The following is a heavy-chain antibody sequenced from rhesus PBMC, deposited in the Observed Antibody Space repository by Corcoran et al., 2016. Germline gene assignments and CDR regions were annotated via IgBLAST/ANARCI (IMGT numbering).Heavy chain of an antibody. CDR2: IYGGRNST. CDR1: GYSISSGYG. CDR3: ARVGATVAAPWDY. J-gene: IGHJ4*01. Sequence: QVQLQESGPGLVKPSETLSLTCAVSGYSISSGYGWGWIRQSPGKGLEWIGQIYGGRNSTYYNPYLNSRVTVSKDAAKNQFALKVNSVTAADTAVYYCARVGATVAAPWDYWGQGVLVTVSS. D-gene: IGHD4-29*01. V-gene: IGHV4-127*01.